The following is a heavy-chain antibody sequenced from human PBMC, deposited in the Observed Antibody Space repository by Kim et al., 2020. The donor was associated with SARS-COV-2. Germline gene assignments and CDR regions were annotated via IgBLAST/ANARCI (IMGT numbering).Heavy chain of an antibody. V-gene: IGHV4-4*02. CDR3: ASRLNYDSSGYPFDY. CDR1: GGSISSSNW. D-gene: IGHD3-22*01. Sequence: SETLSLTCAVSGGSISSSNWWSWVRQPPGKGLEWIGEIYHSGSTNYNPSLKSRVTISVDKSKNQFSLKLSSVTAADTAVYYCASRLNYDSSGYPFDYWGQGTLVTVSS. J-gene: IGHJ4*02. CDR2: IYHSGST.